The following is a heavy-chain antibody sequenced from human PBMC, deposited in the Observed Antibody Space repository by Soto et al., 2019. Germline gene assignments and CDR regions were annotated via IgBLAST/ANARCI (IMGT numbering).Heavy chain of an antibody. V-gene: IGHV4-31*03. CDR3: ARESNWNTGY. CDR1: VGSVCSGGYY. CDR2: IYYSGST. Sequence: SETLAITCTVSVGSVCSGGYYWSWIRQHPGKGLEWIGYIYYSGSTYYNPSLKSRVTISVDTSKNQFSLKLSSVTAADTAVYYCARESNWNTGYWGQGTLVTVSS. J-gene: IGHJ4*02. D-gene: IGHD1-20*01.